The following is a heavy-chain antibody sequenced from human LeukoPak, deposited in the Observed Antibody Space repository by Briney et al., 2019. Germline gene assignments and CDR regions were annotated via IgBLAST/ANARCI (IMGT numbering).Heavy chain of an antibody. J-gene: IGHJ5*02. V-gene: IGHV4-34*01. D-gene: IGHD2-15*01. Sequence: SETLSLTCAVYGGSFSGYYWSWIRQPPGRGLEWIGEINHSGSTNYNPSLKSRVTISVDTSKNQFSLKLSSVTAADTAVYYCARRNIEIVVVVAATVFGWFDPWGQGTLVTVSS. CDR2: INHSGST. CDR1: GGSFSGYY. CDR3: ARRNIEIVVVVAATVFGWFDP.